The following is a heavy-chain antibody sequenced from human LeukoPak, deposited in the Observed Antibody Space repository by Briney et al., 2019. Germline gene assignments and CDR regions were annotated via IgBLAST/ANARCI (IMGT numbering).Heavy chain of an antibody. D-gene: IGHD1-14*01. CDR3: AREVGRKYYFDY. CDR2: IWSDGSNQ. CDR1: GFSISNHF. J-gene: IGHJ4*02. V-gene: IGHV3-33*01. Sequence: GGSLRLSCVASGFSISNHFMHWVRHPPGKGLEWVAVIWSDGSNQFYADPVKGRFTIARDNSMNTLYLQMSSLRAEDTAVYYCAREVGRKYYFDYWGQGTLVTVSS.